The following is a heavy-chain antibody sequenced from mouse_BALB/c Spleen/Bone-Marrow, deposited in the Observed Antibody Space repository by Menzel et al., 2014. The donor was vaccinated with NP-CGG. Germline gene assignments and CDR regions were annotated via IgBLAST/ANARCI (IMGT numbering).Heavy chain of an antibody. CDR1: GYTFSSYW. CDR3: ARVLYYGNYDSFAY. CDR2: ILPGSGST. Sequence: QVTLKVCGAELMKPGASVKISCKATGYTFSSYWIEWVKQRPGHGLEWIGGILPGSGSTNYNEKFKGKATFTADTSSNTAYMQLSSLTSEDSAVYYCARVLYYGNYDSFAYWGQGTLVTVSA. D-gene: IGHD2-1*01. J-gene: IGHJ3*01. V-gene: IGHV1-9*01.